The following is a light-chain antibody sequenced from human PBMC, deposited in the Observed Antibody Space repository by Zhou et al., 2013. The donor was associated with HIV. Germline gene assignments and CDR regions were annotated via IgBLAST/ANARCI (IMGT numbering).Light chain of an antibody. J-gene: IGKJ1*01. CDR1: QGIGND. Sequence: IQMTQSPSSLSASVGDRVSITCRASQGIGNDLGWYQHKPGKAPKLLIYAASSLQSGVPSRFSGSGSGTEFTLTISSLQPDDFATYYCQQYNTYWTFGQGTKVE. CDR3: QQYNTYWT. CDR2: AAS. V-gene: IGKV1-17*01.